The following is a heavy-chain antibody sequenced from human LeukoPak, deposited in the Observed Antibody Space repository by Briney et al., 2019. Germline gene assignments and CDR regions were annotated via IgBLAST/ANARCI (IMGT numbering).Heavy chain of an antibody. CDR2: INPNSGGT. Sequence: VASVKVSCKASGYTFTGYYMHWVRQAPGQGLEWMGWINPNSGGTNYAQKFQGRVTMTRDTSISTAYMELSRLRSDDTAVYYCARDSARFGELFSYYFDYWGQGTLVTVSS. CDR3: ARDSARFGELFSYYFDY. D-gene: IGHD3-10*01. CDR1: GYTFTGYY. J-gene: IGHJ4*02. V-gene: IGHV1-2*02.